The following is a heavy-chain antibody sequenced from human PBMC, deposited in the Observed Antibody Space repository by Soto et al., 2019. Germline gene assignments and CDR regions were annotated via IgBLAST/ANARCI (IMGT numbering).Heavy chain of an antibody. CDR1: GYSFTSYW. Sequence: GESLKISCKGSGYSFTSYWIGWVRQMPGKGLEWMGIIYPGDSDTRYSPSFQGQVTISADKSISTAYLQWSSLKASDTAMYYCARHTYCSSTSCPDYYYYYGMDVWGQRTTVTVSS. CDR3: ARHTYCSSTSCPDYYYYYGMDV. J-gene: IGHJ6*02. CDR2: IYPGDSDT. D-gene: IGHD2-2*01. V-gene: IGHV5-51*01.